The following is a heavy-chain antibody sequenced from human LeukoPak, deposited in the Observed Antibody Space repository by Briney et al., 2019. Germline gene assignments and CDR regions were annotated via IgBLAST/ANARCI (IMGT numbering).Heavy chain of an antibody. CDR3: AKAPVSSGRGAYCYQIDF. V-gene: IGHV3-23*01. Sequence: GGSLRLSCAASGFTLSTYAMSWVRQTPGKGLEWVAATRSSDAGTYHADSVRGRFTISRDTSKNTLYLQMNSLRAEDAAVYFCAKAPVSSGRGAYCYQIDFWGKGTPVTVSS. CDR1: GFTLSTYA. J-gene: IGHJ4*02. CDR2: TRSSDAGT. D-gene: IGHD2-21*01.